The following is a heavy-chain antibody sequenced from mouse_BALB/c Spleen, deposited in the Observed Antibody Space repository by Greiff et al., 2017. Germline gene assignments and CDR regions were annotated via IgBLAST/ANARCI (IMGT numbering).Heavy chain of an antibody. Sequence: QVHVKQSGAELARPGASVKMSCKASGYTFTSYTMHWVKQRPGHGLEWIGYINPSSGYTNYNQKFKDKATLTADKSSSTAYMQLSSLTSEDSAVYYGARSGSSSYYYAMDYWGQGTSVTVSS. CDR1: GYTFTSYT. CDR3: ARSGSSSYYYAMDY. J-gene: IGHJ4*01. D-gene: IGHD1-1*01. V-gene: IGHV1-4*01. CDR2: INPSSGYT.